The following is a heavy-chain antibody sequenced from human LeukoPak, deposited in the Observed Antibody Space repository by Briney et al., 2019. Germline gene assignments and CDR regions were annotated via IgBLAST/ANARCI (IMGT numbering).Heavy chain of an antibody. CDR3: ARGPGYYDSSGYYPDVNY. V-gene: IGHV1-46*01. D-gene: IGHD3-22*01. Sequence: ASVKVSCKASGYTFTSYYMHWVRQAPGQGLEWMGIINPSGGSTSYAQKFQGRVTMTRDMSTSTVYMELSSLRSEDTAVYYCARGPGYYDSSGYYPDVNYWGQGTLVTVSS. CDR1: GYTFTSYY. J-gene: IGHJ4*02. CDR2: INPSGGST.